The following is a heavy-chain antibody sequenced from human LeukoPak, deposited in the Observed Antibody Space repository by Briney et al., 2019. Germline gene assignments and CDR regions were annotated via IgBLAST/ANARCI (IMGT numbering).Heavy chain of an antibody. V-gene: IGHV3-23*01. J-gene: IGHJ5*02. CDR2: ISGSGRST. Sequence: GGSLRLSCAASGFTFSNFAMSWVRQAPGKGLEWVSAISGSGRSTYYPDSVKGRFTISRDNSKNTLYLQMNSLRTEDTAVYYCAKDVVVVPAAKGVSNWFDPWGQGTLVTVSS. CDR1: GFTFSNFA. D-gene: IGHD2-2*01. CDR3: AKDVVVVPAAKGVSNWFDP.